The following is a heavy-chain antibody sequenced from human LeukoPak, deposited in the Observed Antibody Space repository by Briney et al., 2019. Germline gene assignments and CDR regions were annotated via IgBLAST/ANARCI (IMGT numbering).Heavy chain of an antibody. J-gene: IGHJ4*02. CDR2: IYYSGST. CDR3: ARHSDTAMVPFDY. CDR1: GGSISSYY. Sequence: PSETLSLTCTVSGGSISSYYWSWIRQPPGKGLEWIGYIYYSGSTNYNPSLKSRVTISVDTSKNQFSLKLSSVTAADTAVYYCARHSDTAMVPFDYWGQGTLVTVSS. D-gene: IGHD5-18*01. V-gene: IGHV4-59*08.